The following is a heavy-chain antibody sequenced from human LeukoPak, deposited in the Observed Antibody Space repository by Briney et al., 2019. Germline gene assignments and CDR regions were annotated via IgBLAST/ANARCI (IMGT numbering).Heavy chain of an antibody. CDR2: INHSGST. J-gene: IGHJ4*02. V-gene: IGHV4-34*01. Sequence: SETLSLTCAVYGGSFSGYYWSWIRQPPGKGLEWIGEINHSGSTNYNPSLKSRVTISVDTSKNQFSLKLSSVTAADTAVYYWARGGKTRRFDYWGQGTLVTVSS. CDR1: GGSFSGYY. CDR3: ARGGKTRRFDY.